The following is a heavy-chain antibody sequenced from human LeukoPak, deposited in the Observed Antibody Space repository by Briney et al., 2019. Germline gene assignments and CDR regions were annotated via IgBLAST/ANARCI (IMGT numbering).Heavy chain of an antibody. J-gene: IGHJ5*02. CDR3: ARDFGASIGYYCDH. V-gene: IGHV3-30*04. Sequence: GGSLRLSCTASGVNFNTYSIHWVRQSPGKGLEWVAVISFDGTNRYYGDSVKGRFTISRDNSKNTVDLTVNSLRVDDSGVYFCARDFGASIGYYCDHWGQGTLVTVSS. CDR1: GVNFNTYS. D-gene: IGHD3-22*01. CDR2: ISFDGTNR.